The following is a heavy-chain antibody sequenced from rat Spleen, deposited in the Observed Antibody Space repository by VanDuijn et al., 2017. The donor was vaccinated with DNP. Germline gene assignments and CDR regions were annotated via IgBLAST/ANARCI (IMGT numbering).Heavy chain of an antibody. CDR2: ISPSGGST. D-gene: IGHD1-11*01. V-gene: IGHV5S13*01. Sequence: EVQLVESGGGLVQPGRSLKLSCAASGFTFSDYAMAWVRQAPTKGLEWVASISPSGGSTYYRDSVKGRFTISRDNAENTLYLQMDSLRSEDTASYYCARGGRSYFDYWGQGVMVTVSS. CDR1: GFTFSDYA. J-gene: IGHJ2*01. CDR3: ARGGRSYFDY.